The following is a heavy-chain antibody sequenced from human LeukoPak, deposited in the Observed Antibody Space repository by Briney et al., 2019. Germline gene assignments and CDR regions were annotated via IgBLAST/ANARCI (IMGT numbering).Heavy chain of an antibody. CDR1: GFTSSSYA. Sequence: GGSLRLSCAASGFTSSSYALNWVRQAPGKGLEWVATVSGSGDRMYHADSVKGRFTISRDNAKNSLYLQMNSLRDEDTAVYYCARDPEGHYYGSGSYGYYYYGMDVWGQGTTVTVSS. CDR2: VSGSGDRM. J-gene: IGHJ6*02. CDR3: ARDPEGHYYGSGSYGYYYYGMDV. V-gene: IGHV3-23*01. D-gene: IGHD3-10*01.